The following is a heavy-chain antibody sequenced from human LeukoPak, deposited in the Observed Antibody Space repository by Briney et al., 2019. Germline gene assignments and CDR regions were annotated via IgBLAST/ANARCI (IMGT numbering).Heavy chain of an antibody. CDR1: GRTFSIYS. J-gene: IGHJ3*02. D-gene: IGHD2-21*02. Sequence: PSVTLSYRASGRTFSIYSISWVRRAPGQGLEGRGRIIPIRGKTNHAQKFQGRVTITADKSTSTSYMELSSVRSADTAVLFCAKYCGGDCYSESDAIGISGQGAMVTVSS. CDR2: IIPIRGKT. CDR3: AKYCGGDCYSESDAIGI. V-gene: IGHV1-69*02.